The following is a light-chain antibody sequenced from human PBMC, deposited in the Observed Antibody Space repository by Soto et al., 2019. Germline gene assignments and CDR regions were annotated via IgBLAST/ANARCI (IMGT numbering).Light chain of an antibody. J-gene: IGKJ5*01. CDR1: QGISSY. Sequence: AIRMTQSPSSFSASTGDRVTITCRASQGISSYLAWYQQKPGRAPKLLIYAASTLQSGVPSRFSGSGSGTDFTLISSCLQSEDFATYSCQQYYSYPPITFGQGTRLEIK. V-gene: IGKV1-8*01. CDR2: AAS. CDR3: QQYYSYPPIT.